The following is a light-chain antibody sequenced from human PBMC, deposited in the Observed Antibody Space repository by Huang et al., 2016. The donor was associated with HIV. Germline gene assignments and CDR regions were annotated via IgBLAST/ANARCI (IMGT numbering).Light chain of an antibody. V-gene: IGKV1-39*01. CDR1: QTISTF. CDR3: QQTSSVPLT. Sequence: DIQMTQSPSSLSSSVGDRISITCRASQTISTFLNWSQQQPGKAPKLLIYAASNLQSGVSSRFSGTGSGTHFTLTVTGLQPDDFATYFCQQTSSVPLTFGGGTRVE. CDR2: AAS. J-gene: IGKJ4*01.